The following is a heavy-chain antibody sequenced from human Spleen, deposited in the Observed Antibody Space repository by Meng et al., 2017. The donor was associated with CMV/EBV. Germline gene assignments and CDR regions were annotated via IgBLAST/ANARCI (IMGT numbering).Heavy chain of an antibody. CDR2: ISAYNHNT. V-gene: IGHV1-18*01. CDR1: GYTFDSYG. CDR3: ARGRVEYSSSSSWFDP. Sequence: ASVKVSCKASGYTFDSYGISWVRQAPGQGLEWMGWISAYNHNTHYAQSLQDRVTMTTDTSTSTAYMELRSLRSDDTAVYYCARGRVEYSSSSSWFDPWGQGTLVTVSS. D-gene: IGHD6-6*01. J-gene: IGHJ5*02.